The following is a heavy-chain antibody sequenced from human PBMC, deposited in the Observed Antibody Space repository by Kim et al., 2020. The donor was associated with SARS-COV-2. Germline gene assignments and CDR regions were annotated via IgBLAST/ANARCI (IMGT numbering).Heavy chain of an antibody. V-gene: IGHV3-64*01. Sequence: ANSVKGRFTISRDNSKNTLYLQMGSLRAEDMAVYYCAGDSGSAAAGIFDYWGQGPLVTVSS. D-gene: IGHD6-13*01. J-gene: IGHJ4*02. CDR3: AGDSGSAAAGIFDY.